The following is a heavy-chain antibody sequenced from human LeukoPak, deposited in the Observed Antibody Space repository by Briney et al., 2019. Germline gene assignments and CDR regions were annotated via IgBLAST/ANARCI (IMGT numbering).Heavy chain of an antibody. D-gene: IGHD7-27*01. CDR3: AKELSPWGSANYFDY. CDR1: GFTFSSYA. V-gene: IGHV3-30-3*01. CDR2: ISYDGSNK. J-gene: IGHJ4*02. Sequence: PGGSLRLSCAASGFTFSSYAMHWVRQAPGKGLEWVAVISYDGSNKYYADSVKGRFTISRDNSKNTLYLQMNSLRAEDTAVYFCAKELSPWGSANYFDYWGQGTLVTVSS.